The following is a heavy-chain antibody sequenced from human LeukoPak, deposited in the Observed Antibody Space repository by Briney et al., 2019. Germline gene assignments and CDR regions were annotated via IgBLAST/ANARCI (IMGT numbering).Heavy chain of an antibody. V-gene: IGHV1-18*01. Sequence: ASVKVSCKASGYTFTSYGISWVRQAPGQGLEWMGWISAYNGNTNYAQKLQGRVTMTTDTSTSTAYMELRSLRSDDTAVYYCARSRKIAAAGFYGYWGQGTLVTVSS. CDR3: ARSRKIAAAGFYGY. D-gene: IGHD6-13*01. CDR2: ISAYNGNT. J-gene: IGHJ4*02. CDR1: GYTFTSYG.